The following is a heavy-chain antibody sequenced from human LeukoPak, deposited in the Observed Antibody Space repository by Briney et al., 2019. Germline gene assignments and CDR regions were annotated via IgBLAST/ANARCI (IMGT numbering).Heavy chain of an antibody. V-gene: IGHV4-30-4*08. CDR3: ARGGVFPAVGFDY. D-gene: IGHD4-23*01. Sequence: PSETLSLTCTVSGGSISSSSYYWGWIRQPPGKGLEWIGYIYYSGSTYYNPSLKSRVTISLDTSKNQFSLKLSSVTAADTAVYYCARGGVFPAVGFDYWGQGSLVTVSS. CDR2: IYYSGST. CDR1: GGSISSSSYY. J-gene: IGHJ4*02.